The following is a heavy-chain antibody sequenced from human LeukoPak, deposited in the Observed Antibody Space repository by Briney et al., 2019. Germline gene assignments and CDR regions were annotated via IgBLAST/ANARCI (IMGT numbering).Heavy chain of an antibody. CDR1: GGSFSGYY. CDR2: IYYSGST. J-gene: IGHJ4*02. Sequence: SETLSLTCAVSGGSFSGYYWSWIRQPPGKGLEWIGYIYYSGSTNYNPSLKSRVTISVDTSKNQFSLYLSSVTAADTAIYYCARSIVGYDWNFDQWGQGILVTVSS. V-gene: IGHV4-59*08. D-gene: IGHD1-26*01. CDR3: ARSIVGYDWNFDQ.